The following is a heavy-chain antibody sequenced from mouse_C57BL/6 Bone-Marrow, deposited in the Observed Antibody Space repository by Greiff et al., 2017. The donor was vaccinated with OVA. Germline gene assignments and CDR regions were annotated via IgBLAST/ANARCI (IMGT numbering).Heavy chain of an antibody. Sequence: QVQLQQSGAELVKPGASVKLSCKASGYTFTSYWMHWVKQRPGQGLEWVGMIHPNSGSTNYNEKFKSKATLTVDKSSSTAYMQLSSLTSEDSAVYYCARRLGSSPFDYWGQGTTLTVSS. CDR1: GYTFTSYW. CDR2: IHPNSGST. D-gene: IGHD1-1*01. V-gene: IGHV1-64*01. J-gene: IGHJ2*01. CDR3: ARRLGSSPFDY.